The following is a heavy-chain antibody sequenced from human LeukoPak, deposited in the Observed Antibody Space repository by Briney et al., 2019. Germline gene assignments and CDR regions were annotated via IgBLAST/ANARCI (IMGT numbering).Heavy chain of an antibody. CDR3: ARGYGGLLDY. Sequence: PSQTLSLTCAVSGGSISSGGYSWSWIRQPPGKGLEWIGYIYHSGSTYYNPSLKSRVTISVDRSKNQFSLKLSSVTAADTAVYYRARGYGGLLDYWGQGTLVTVSS. V-gene: IGHV4-30-2*01. D-gene: IGHD4-23*01. J-gene: IGHJ4*02. CDR2: IYHSGST. CDR1: GGSISSGGYS.